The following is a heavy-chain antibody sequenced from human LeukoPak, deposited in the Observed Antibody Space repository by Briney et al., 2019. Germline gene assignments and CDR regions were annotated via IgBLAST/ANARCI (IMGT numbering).Heavy chain of an antibody. J-gene: IGHJ4*02. V-gene: IGHV3-30*03. D-gene: IGHD3-10*01. CDR3: AQGDYFGSGSYCDY. CDR2: ISYDGSHK. Sequence: GGSLRLSCAASGLKFRSYGMHWVRQAPGKGLEWVAVISYDGSHKYYADSVKGRFTISRDNSKNTLYLQMNSLRAEDTAVYYCAQGDYFGSGSYCDYWGQGTLVTVSS. CDR1: GLKFRSYG.